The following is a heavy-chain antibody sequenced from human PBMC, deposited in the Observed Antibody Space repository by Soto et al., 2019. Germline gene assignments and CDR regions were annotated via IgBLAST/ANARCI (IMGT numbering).Heavy chain of an antibody. CDR3: ELTTGY. V-gene: IGHV1-8*02. J-gene: IGHJ4*02. CDR1: GYTFPDYD. D-gene: IGHD1-1*01. CDR2: MSPDSGNT. Sequence: QVQVVQSRAEVKKPGASVRVSCKTSGYTFPDYDINWVRQAAGQGLEYMGWMSPDSGNTGYSQQFEGRVTMTSNTSTSTAYMELSSLTSEDTAVYYCELTTGYWGQGTMVTVSS.